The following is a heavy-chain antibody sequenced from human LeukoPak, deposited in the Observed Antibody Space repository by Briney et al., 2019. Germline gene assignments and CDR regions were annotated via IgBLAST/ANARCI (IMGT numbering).Heavy chain of an antibody. V-gene: IGHV4-61*02. Sequence: SETLSLTCTVSGGSISSGSYYWSWIRQSAGKGLEWIGRIYTSGSTNYNPSLKSRVTISVDTSKNQFSLKLSSVTAADTAVYYCARGYSGSYYYLDYWGQGTLVTVSS. J-gene: IGHJ4*02. CDR3: ARGYSGSYYYLDY. D-gene: IGHD1-26*01. CDR1: GGSISSGSYY. CDR2: IYTSGST.